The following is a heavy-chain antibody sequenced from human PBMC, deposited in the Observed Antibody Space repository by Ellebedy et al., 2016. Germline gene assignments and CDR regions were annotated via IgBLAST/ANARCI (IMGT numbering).Heavy chain of an antibody. CDR1: GFTFSYYS. J-gene: IGHJ4*02. D-gene: IGHD3-10*01. CDR2: ISTSSYI. Sequence: GESLKISXAASGFTFSYYSMNWVCQAPGKGLGWVSSISTSSYIYYADSVKGRFTISRDNAKNSVYLQMNGLRAEDTAVYYCARVNMVIPSPFDYWGQGTLVTVSS. V-gene: IGHV3-21*01. CDR3: ARVNMVIPSPFDY.